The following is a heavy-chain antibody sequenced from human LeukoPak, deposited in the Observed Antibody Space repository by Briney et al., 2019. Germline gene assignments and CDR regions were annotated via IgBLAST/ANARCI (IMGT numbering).Heavy chain of an antibody. Sequence: GASVKVSCKASGFTFTSSAMQWVRQARGQRLEWIGWSVVGSGNTNYAQKFQERVTITWDMSTSTAYMELSSLRSEDTAVYYCARGMEPYYYMDVWGKGTTVTVSS. D-gene: IGHD1-14*01. CDR2: SVVGSGNT. CDR3: ARGMEPYYYMDV. J-gene: IGHJ6*03. CDR1: GFTFTSSA. V-gene: IGHV1-58*02.